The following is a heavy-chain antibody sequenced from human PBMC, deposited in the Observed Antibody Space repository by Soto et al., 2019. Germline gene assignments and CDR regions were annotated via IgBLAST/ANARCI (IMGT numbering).Heavy chain of an antibody. Sequence: EVQLVESGGGLVKPGGSLRLSCAASGFTFSSYSMNWVRQAPGKGLEWVSSISSSSSYIYYADSVKGRFTISRDNAKNSLYLQMNSLRAEDTTVYYCARDPIVVVPAAIQGMDVWGQGTTVTVSS. D-gene: IGHD2-2*01. CDR2: ISSSSSYI. V-gene: IGHV3-21*01. J-gene: IGHJ6*02. CDR3: ARDPIVVVPAAIQGMDV. CDR1: GFTFSSYS.